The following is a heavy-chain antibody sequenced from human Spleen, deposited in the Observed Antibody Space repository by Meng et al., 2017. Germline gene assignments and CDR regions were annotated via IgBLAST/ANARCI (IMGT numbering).Heavy chain of an antibody. Sequence: ASVKVSCKASGYTFSNYYIQWVRQAPGQGLEWMGRINPKSGDTHYAQRFQGRVTMTGDTSISTAYMELSGLRSDDTAMYYCARDEDISAAGKLFGDYWVQGTLVTVSS. D-gene: IGHD6-13*01. V-gene: IGHV1-2*06. CDR1: GYTFSNYY. CDR2: INPKSGDT. J-gene: IGHJ4*02. CDR3: ARDEDISAAGKLFGDY.